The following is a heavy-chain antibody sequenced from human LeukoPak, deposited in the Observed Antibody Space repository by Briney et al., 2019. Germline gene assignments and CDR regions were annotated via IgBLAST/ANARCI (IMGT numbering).Heavy chain of an antibody. D-gene: IGHD2/OR15-2a*01. V-gene: IGHV3-33*06. J-gene: IGHJ4*02. Sequence: PGRSLRLSCAASGFTFSRYGMHWVRQAPGKGLEWVAVIWYDGSIKYYADSVKGRFTISKDNSKNTLYLQMNSLRAEDTAVYYCAKADEMNMDYWGQGTLVIVSS. CDR3: AKADEMNMDY. CDR1: GFTFSRYG. CDR2: IWYDGSIK.